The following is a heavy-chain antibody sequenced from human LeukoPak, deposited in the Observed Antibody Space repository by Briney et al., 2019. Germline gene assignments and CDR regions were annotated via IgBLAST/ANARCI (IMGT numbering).Heavy chain of an antibody. D-gene: IGHD3-9*01. J-gene: IGHJ4*02. V-gene: IGHV3-11*04. Sequence: GGSLRLSGAASGFTFSDYYMGWIRQAPGKGLEWISYISDSGYTIYYADSGKGRFTISRDNAKKSLYLQTNSLRAEDTAVYYCARGYDFLTGHYLDYWGQGALVTVSS. CDR1: GFTFSDYY. CDR3: ARGYDFLTGHYLDY. CDR2: ISDSGYTI.